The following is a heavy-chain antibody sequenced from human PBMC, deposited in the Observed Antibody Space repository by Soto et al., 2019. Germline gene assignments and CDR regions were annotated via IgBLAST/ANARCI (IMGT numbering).Heavy chain of an antibody. D-gene: IGHD6-13*01. V-gene: IGHV3-7*03. CDR2: IRQDGSEK. CDR1: GFTFSSYW. CDR3: ASVRIAAAVHY. J-gene: IGHJ4*02. Sequence: PGGSLRLSCAASGFTFSSYWMSWVRQAPGKGLEWVANIRQDGSEKYYVDSVKGRFTISRDNAKNSLYLQMNSLRAEDTAVYYCASVRIAAAVHYWGQGTLVTVSS.